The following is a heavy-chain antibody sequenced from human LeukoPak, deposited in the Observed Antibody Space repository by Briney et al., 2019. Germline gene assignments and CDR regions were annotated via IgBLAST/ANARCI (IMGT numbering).Heavy chain of an antibody. Sequence: GGSLRLSCAASGFTFSSHAMSWVRQAPGKGLEGVANIKHDGGEKYYVDSVRGRFTISRDNTKNSLYLQMNSLRAEDTAVYYCARGASSSWIYFDYWGQGALVTVSS. V-gene: IGHV3-7*04. CDR1: GFTFSSHA. CDR3: ARGASSSWIYFDY. J-gene: IGHJ4*02. D-gene: IGHD6-13*01. CDR2: IKHDGGEK.